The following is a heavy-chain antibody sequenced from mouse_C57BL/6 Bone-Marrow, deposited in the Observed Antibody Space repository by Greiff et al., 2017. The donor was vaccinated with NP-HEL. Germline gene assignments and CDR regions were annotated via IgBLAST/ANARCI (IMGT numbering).Heavy chain of an antibody. CDR3: AREGGLRRRTYAMDY. D-gene: IGHD2-4*01. CDR2: INYDGSST. V-gene: IGHV5-16*01. J-gene: IGHJ4*01. Sequence: EVQRVESEGGLVQPGSSMKLSCTASGFTFSDYYMAWVRQVPEKGLEWVANINYDGSSTYYLDSLKSRFIISRDNAKNILYLQMRSLKSADTATYYCAREGGLRRRTYAMDYWGQGTSVTVSS. CDR1: GFTFSDYY.